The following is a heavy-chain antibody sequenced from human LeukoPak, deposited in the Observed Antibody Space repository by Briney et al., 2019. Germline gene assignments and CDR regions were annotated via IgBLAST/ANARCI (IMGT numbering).Heavy chain of an antibody. D-gene: IGHD1-26*01. CDR3: ARGGATGGIFDY. Sequence: ASVKVSCKVSGYTLTELSMHWVRQAPGKGLEWMGGFDPEDGETIYAQKFQGRVTMTEDTSTDTAYMELSSLRSEDTAVYYCARGGATGGIFDYWGQGTLVTVSS. CDR1: GYTLTELS. V-gene: IGHV1-24*01. CDR2: FDPEDGET. J-gene: IGHJ4*02.